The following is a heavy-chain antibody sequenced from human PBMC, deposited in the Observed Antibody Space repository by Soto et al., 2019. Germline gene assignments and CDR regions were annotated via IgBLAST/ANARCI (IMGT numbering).Heavy chain of an antibody. CDR3: ATSDYGDYYFDH. J-gene: IGHJ4*02. CDR2: IYYSGST. V-gene: IGHV4-59*01. Sequence: PSETLSLTCTVSGGSISSYYWSWIRQPPGKGLEWIGYIYYSGSTNYNPSLKSRVTISVDTSKNQFSLKLSSVTAADTAVYYCATSDYGDYYFDHCAQGTLVTVSS. CDR1: GGSISSYY. D-gene: IGHD4-17*01.